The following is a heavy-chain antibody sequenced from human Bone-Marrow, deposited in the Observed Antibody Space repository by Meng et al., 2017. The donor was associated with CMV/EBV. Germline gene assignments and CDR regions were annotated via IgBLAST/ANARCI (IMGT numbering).Heavy chain of an antibody. CDR3: ARDRGAVAAYGMDV. CDR2: INSDGSHT. V-gene: IGHV3-74*01. Sequence: GGSLRLSCAASGFTFSSYSMNWVRQAPGKGLVWVSRINSDGSHTSFADSVKGRFTISRDNAKNSLYLQMNSLRAEDTAVYYCARDRGAVAAYGMDVWGQGTTVTVSS. D-gene: IGHD6-19*01. CDR1: GFTFSSYS. J-gene: IGHJ6*02.